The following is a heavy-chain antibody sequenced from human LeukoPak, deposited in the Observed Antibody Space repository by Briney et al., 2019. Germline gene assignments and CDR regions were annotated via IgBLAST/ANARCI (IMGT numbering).Heavy chain of an antibody. CDR1: GFTFSSYE. CDR2: TSSSGGTV. J-gene: IGHJ4*02. Sequence: GGSLRLSCAASGFTFSSYEMSWVRQAPGKGLEWVSYTSSSGGTVKYADSVKGRFTISRGNAKNSLYLQMSSLRAEDTAVYYCAGDLPRWGQGTLVTVS. V-gene: IGHV3-48*03. CDR3: AGDLPR.